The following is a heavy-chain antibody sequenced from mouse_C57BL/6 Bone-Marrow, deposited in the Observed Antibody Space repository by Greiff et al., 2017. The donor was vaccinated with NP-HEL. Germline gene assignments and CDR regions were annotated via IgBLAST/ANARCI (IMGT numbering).Heavy chain of an antibody. D-gene: IGHD1-1*01. CDR1: GFSFNTYA. CDR3: VRTIYYYGSSSRWYFDV. CDR2: IRSKSNNYAT. J-gene: IGHJ1*03. Sequence: DVQLVESGGGLVQPKGSLKLSCAASGFSFNTYAMNWVRQAPGKGLEWVARIRSKSNNYATYYADSVKDRFTISRDDSESMLYLQMNNLKTEDTAMYYCVRTIYYYGSSSRWYFDVWGTGTTVTVSS. V-gene: IGHV10-1*01.